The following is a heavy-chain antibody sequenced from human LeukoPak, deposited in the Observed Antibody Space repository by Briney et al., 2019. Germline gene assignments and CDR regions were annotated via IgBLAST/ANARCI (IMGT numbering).Heavy chain of an antibody. CDR1: GGSISSYY. V-gene: IGHV4-59*01. Sequence: GSLRLSCTVSGGSISSYYWSWIRQPPGKGLEWIGYIYYSGSTNYNPSLKSRVTISVDTSKNQFSLKLSSVTAADTAVYYCARAIEAAASSEIYYYYGMDVWGQGTTVTVSS. CDR2: IYYSGST. D-gene: IGHD6-13*01. CDR3: ARAIEAAASSEIYYYYGMDV. J-gene: IGHJ6*02.